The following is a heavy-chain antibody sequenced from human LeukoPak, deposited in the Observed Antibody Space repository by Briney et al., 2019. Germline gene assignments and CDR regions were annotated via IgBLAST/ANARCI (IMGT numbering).Heavy chain of an antibody. CDR3: AREEYSSSPAGY. Sequence: SETLSLTCTVSGGSIGSGSYYWSWIRQPAGKGLEWIGRIYTSGSTNYNPSLKSRVTISVDTSKNQFSLKLSSVTAADTAVYYCAREEYSSSPAGYWGQGTLVTVSS. CDR2: IYTSGST. D-gene: IGHD6-6*01. CDR1: GGSIGSGSYY. J-gene: IGHJ4*02. V-gene: IGHV4-61*02.